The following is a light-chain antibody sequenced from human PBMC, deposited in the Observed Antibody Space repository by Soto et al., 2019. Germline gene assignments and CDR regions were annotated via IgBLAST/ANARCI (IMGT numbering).Light chain of an antibody. Sequence: DIVMTQSPDSLAVSLGERATINCKSSQSVLSSSNNKNCLAWYQQKPGQPPRLLIYWASTRESGVPDRFSGSGSGTDFPLTISRLQAEDVAVYYCQHYYSIPWTFGQGTKVEIK. J-gene: IGKJ1*01. V-gene: IGKV4-1*01. CDR3: QHYYSIPWT. CDR1: QSVLSSSNNKNC. CDR2: WAS.